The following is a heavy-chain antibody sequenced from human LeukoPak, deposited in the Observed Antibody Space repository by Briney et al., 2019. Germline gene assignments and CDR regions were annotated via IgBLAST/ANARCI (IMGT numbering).Heavy chain of an antibody. Sequence: GSLRLSCAASGLSFTSFAMHWVRQAPGKGLEYVSAVGTEGVSAYYANSVKGRFTISRDNSKNTLYLEMDSLRPEDTAVYYCVRGGCTTSTCYDYWGQGTLVTVSS. D-gene: IGHD2-2*01. V-gene: IGHV3-64*01. CDR3: VRGGCTTSTCYDY. CDR1: GLSFTSFA. J-gene: IGHJ4*02. CDR2: VGTEGVSA.